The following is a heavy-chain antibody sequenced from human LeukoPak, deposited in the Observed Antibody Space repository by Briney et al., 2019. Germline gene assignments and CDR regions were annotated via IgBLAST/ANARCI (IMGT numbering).Heavy chain of an antibody. Sequence: GGSLRLSCAASGFNFINTWMHWVRQVPGKGLVWVARIKNDGSGIIYADSVKGRFTISRDNARNTLYLQMNSLRAEDTAVYYCAGSDTIGYSPREWDYWYFDLWGRGTLVTVSS. D-gene: IGHD3-22*01. J-gene: IGHJ2*01. CDR3: AGSDTIGYSPREWDYWYFDL. CDR1: GFNFINTW. V-gene: IGHV3-74*01. CDR2: IKNDGSGI.